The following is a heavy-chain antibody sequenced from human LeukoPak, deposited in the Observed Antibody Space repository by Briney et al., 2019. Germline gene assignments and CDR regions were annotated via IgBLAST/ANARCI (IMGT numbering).Heavy chain of an antibody. CDR3: AKSGGASKRGWEGYQFDY. J-gene: IGHJ4*02. CDR1: GGSISSSSYY. D-gene: IGHD1-26*01. CDR2: IYYSGST. V-gene: IGHV4-39*07. Sequence: SETLSLTCTVSGGSISSSSYYWGWIRQPPGKGLEWIGSIYYSGSTYYNPALKSRVTISVDTSKNRFSLKLSSVTAADTAVYYWAKSGGASKRGWEGYQFDYWGQGTLVTVSS.